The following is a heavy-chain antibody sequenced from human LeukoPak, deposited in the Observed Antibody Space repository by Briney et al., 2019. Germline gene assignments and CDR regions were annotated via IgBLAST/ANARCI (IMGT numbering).Heavy chain of an antibody. V-gene: IGHV3-23*01. CDR1: GFTFTTYA. CDR3: AKAVAGRFDY. Sequence: GGSLRLSCAASGFTFTTYAMSWVRQAPGKGLEWVSAINGRGGSEYYADSVRGRFTISRDNSKNTLSLQMNSLRAEDTAVYYCAKAVAGRFDYWGQGTLVTVSS. J-gene: IGHJ4*02. CDR2: INGRGGSE. D-gene: IGHD6-19*01.